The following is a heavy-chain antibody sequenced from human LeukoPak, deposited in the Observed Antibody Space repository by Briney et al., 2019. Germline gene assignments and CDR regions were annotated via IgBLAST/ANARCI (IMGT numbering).Heavy chain of an antibody. CDR3: ARGSVRNDYVWGNYAHDHYFDY. V-gene: IGHV1-69*05. CDR1: GGTFSSYA. D-gene: IGHD3-16*01. Sequence: SVKVSCEASGGTFSSYAISWVRQAPGQGLELMGRIIPIFGTANYAQKFQGRVTITTDESTSTAYMELSSLRSEDTAVYYCARGSVRNDYVWGNYAHDHYFDYWGQGTLVTVSS. CDR2: IIPIFGTA. J-gene: IGHJ4*02.